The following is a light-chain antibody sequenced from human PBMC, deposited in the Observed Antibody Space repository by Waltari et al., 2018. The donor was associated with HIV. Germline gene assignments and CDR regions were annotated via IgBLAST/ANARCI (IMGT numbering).Light chain of an antibody. CDR3: QTWDTGWV. CDR2: VNSDGSY. Sequence: QLVLTQAPSASASLGASVNLACSLNTERANFAFAWHPQAPGKGPRFILKVNSDGSYTSADGTPVRFSGSTSGPEGYLMISSLQFEDEGVYYCQTWDTGWVFGGGTKLSVL. CDR1: TERANFA. V-gene: IGLV4-69*01. J-gene: IGLJ3*02.